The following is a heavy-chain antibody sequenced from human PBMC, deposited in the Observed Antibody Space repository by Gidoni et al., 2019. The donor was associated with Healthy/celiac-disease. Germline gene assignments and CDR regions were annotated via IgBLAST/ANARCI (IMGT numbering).Heavy chain of an antibody. J-gene: IGHJ4*02. Sequence: QVQLVESGGGVVQPGRSLRLSCYASGFTFSSYGMHWVRQAPGKGLEWVAVIWYDGSNKYYADSVKGRFTISRDNSKNTLYLQMNSLRAEDTAVYYCARERLVQGVSGYFDYWGQGTLVTVSS. CDR2: IWYDGSNK. D-gene: IGHD3-10*01. V-gene: IGHV3-33*01. CDR3: ARERLVQGVSGYFDY. CDR1: GFTFSSYG.